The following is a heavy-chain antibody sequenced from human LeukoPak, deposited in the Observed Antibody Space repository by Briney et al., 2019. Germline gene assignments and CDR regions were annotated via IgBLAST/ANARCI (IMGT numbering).Heavy chain of an antibody. J-gene: IGHJ4*02. V-gene: IGHV4-59*01. CDR3: ARFVVMTAIFDY. CDR1: GGSISGYY. D-gene: IGHD2-21*02. Sequence: PSETLSLTSTVSGGSISGYYWSWIRQPPGQGLEWIGYIYYSGSNNYNPSLKSRVTISVNTSKNQFSLRLSYVTAADTAVYYCARFVVMTAIFDYWGQGSLVTVSS. CDR2: IYYSGSN.